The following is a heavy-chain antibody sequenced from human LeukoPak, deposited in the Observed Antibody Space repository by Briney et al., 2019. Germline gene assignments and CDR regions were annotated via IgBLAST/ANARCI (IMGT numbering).Heavy chain of an antibody. D-gene: IGHD4-17*01. J-gene: IGHJ4*02. CDR3: ARDPYDYGDHETQAYYFDY. Sequence: GASVKVSCKASGYTFSSYAMNWVRQAPGRGLEWMGWINTNTGNPTYAQGFTGRFVFSLDTSVSTAFLQISSLKAEDTAVYYCARDPYDYGDHETQAYYFDYWGQGTLVTVSS. CDR1: GYTFSSYA. V-gene: IGHV7-4-1*02. CDR2: INTNTGNP.